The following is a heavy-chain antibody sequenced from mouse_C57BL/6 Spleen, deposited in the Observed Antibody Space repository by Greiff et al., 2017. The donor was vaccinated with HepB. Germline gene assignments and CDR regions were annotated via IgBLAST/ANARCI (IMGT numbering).Heavy chain of an antibody. J-gene: IGHJ4*01. CDR1: GYTFTSYW. CDR3: ARIGPTGGSLYYAMDY. D-gene: IGHD1-1*02. CDR2: IDPSDSYT. V-gene: IGHV1-59*01. Sequence: VQLQQPGAELVRPGTSVKLSCKASGYTFTSYWMHWVKQRPGQGLEWIGVIDPSDSYTNYNQKFKGKATLTVDTSSSTAYMQLSSLTAEDAAVYYCARIGPTGGSLYYAMDYWGQGTSVTVSS.